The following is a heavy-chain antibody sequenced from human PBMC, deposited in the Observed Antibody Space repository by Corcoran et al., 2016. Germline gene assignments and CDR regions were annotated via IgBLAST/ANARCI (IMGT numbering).Heavy chain of an antibody. Sequence: QVTLKESGPALVKPTQTLTLTCTFSGFSLSTSGMRVSWIRQPPGKALEWLARIDWDDDKFYSTSLKTRLTISKDTSKNQVVLTMTNMDPVDTATYYCARGMACSSTSCYSRGYYYGMDVWGQGTTVTVSS. CDR3: ARGMACSSTSCYSRGYYYGMDV. CDR2: IDWDDDK. V-gene: IGHV2-70*04. J-gene: IGHJ6*02. CDR1: GFSLSTSGMR. D-gene: IGHD2-2*01.